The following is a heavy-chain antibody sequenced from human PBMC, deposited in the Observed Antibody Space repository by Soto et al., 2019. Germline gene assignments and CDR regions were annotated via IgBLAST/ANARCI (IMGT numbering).Heavy chain of an antibody. CDR3: ARRRSAAAGPDYNWFDP. D-gene: IGHD6-13*01. Sequence: ASVKVSCKASGGTFSSYAISWVRQAPGQGLEWLGGIIPIFGTANYAQKFQGRVTITADKSTSTAYMELSSLRSEDTAVYYCARRRSAAAGPDYNWFDPWGQGTLVTVSS. V-gene: IGHV1-69*06. CDR1: GGTFSSYA. J-gene: IGHJ5*01. CDR2: IIPIFGTA.